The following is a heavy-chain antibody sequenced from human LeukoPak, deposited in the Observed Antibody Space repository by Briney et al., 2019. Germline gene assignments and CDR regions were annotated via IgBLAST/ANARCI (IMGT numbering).Heavy chain of an antibody. Sequence: SETLSLTCTVSGGSISSYYWSWIRQPPGKGLERIGYIYYRGSTNYNPSLKSRVTISVDTSKNQFSLKLSSVTAADTAVYYCASITGTTLGAFDIWGQGTMVTVSS. CDR3: ASITGTTLGAFDI. D-gene: IGHD1-7*01. CDR1: GGSISSYY. V-gene: IGHV4-59*01. CDR2: IYYRGST. J-gene: IGHJ3*02.